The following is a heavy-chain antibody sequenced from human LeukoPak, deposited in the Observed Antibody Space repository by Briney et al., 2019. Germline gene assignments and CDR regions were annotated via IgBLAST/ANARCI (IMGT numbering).Heavy chain of an antibody. D-gene: IGHD6-6*01. V-gene: IGHV1-18*01. CDR2: VSPYNGNT. CDR3: ARDSEARHSSSSGFDY. J-gene: IGHJ4*02. CDR1: GYTFTIYG. Sequence: ASVKVSCKASGYTFTIYGITWVRQAPGQGLEWMGWVSPYNGNTNYAQKFQGRVTMTTDTSTSTAYMELSSLRSEDTAVYYCARDSEARHSSSSGFDYWGQGTLVTVSS.